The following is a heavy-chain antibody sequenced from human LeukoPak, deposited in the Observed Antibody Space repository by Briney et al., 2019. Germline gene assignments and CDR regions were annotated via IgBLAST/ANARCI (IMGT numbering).Heavy chain of an antibody. V-gene: IGHV1-2*02. CDR2: INPNSGGT. J-gene: IGHJ4*02. CDR1: GYTFTGYY. D-gene: IGHD3-10*01. Sequence: ASVKVSCKASGYTFTGYYIHWVRQAPGQGLEWMGWINPNSGGTNYAQKFQGRVTMTRDTSISTAYMELSRLRSDDTAVYYCARYRVTMVRGAHRALDYWGQGTLVTVSS. CDR3: ARYRVTMVRGAHRALDY.